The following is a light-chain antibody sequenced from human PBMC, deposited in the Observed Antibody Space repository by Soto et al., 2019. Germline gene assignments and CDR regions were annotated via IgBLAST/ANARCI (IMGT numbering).Light chain of an antibody. Sequence: QSVLTQPASVSGSPGQSVSICCIGTSSDVGSYNLVSWYQQHPGKAPKLMIYEGSKRPSGVSNRFSGSKSGNTASLTISGLQAEDEADYYCCSYAGSSSYVFGTGTKVTVL. CDR2: EGS. V-gene: IGLV2-23*01. CDR3: CSYAGSSSYV. J-gene: IGLJ1*01. CDR1: SSDVGSYNL.